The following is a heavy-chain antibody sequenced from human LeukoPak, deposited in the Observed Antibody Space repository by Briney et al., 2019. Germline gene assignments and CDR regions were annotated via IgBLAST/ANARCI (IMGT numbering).Heavy chain of an antibody. CDR1: GFTFSSYG. CDR2: ISYDGSNK. D-gene: IGHD5-24*01. J-gene: IGHJ4*02. Sequence: GRSLRLSCAASGFTFSSYGMHWVRQAPGKGPGWVAVISYDGSNKYYADSVKGRFTISRDNSKNTLYLQMNSLRAEDTAVYYCAKDWGDGYTDGGYWGQGTLVTVSS. V-gene: IGHV3-30*18. CDR3: AKDWGDGYTDGGY.